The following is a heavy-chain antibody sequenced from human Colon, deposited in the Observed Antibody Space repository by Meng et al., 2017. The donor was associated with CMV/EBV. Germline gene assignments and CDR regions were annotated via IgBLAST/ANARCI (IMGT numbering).Heavy chain of an antibody. D-gene: IGHD2-2*01. Sequence: GESLKISCKASGYTFSEYYMEWLRQAPGQGLEWMGWINPNSGDTKYAQKFQGRVTMTRDTSISAAYMELSSLGSDDTAVFYCARVRIGCSTTGCYFDHWGQGTLVTVSS. CDR1: GYTFSEYY. J-gene: IGHJ4*02. CDR3: ARVRIGCSTTGCYFDH. V-gene: IGHV1-2*02. CDR2: INPNSGDT.